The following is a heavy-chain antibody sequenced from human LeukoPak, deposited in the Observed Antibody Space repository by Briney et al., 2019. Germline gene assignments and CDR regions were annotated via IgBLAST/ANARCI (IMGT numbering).Heavy chain of an antibody. J-gene: IGHJ4*02. V-gene: IGHV1-2*02. Sequence: ASVKVSCKASGYTFTGHYMHWVRQAPGQGLEWMAWINPNSGGTNYAQKFQGRVTMTRDTSISTAYMELSRLRSDDTAVYYCARDTGRETTSIDYWGRGTLVTVSS. CDR3: ARDTGRETTSIDY. CDR2: INPNSGGT. CDR1: GYTFTGHY. D-gene: IGHD4-11*01.